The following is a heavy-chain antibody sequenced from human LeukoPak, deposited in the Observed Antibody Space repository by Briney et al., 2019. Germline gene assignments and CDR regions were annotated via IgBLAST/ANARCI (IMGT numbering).Heavy chain of an antibody. Sequence: GGSLRLSCAASGFTFSGSAMHWVRQASGKGLEWVGRIRSKDNSYATAYAASVKGRFTISRDDSKNTAYLQMNSLKTEDTAVYYCTRHPPYGSGSYWADYWGQGTLVTVSS. CDR3: TRHPPYGSGSYWADY. D-gene: IGHD3-10*01. CDR2: IRSKDNSYAT. J-gene: IGHJ4*02. CDR1: GFTFSGSA. V-gene: IGHV3-73*01.